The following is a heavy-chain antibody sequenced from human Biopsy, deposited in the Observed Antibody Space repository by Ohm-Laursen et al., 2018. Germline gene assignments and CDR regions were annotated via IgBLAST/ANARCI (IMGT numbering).Heavy chain of an antibody. CDR1: GYTFISYS. CDR3: ARGEVTFGELIVSLDS. CDR2: IRPLNGDT. J-gene: IGHJ4*02. D-gene: IGHD3-16*02. Sequence: SVTVSCKTSGYTFISYSINWVRQAPGQGLEWMGWIRPLNGDTKYGQKFQDRVTMTTDTSTSTVYMELASLRSDDTAVYYCARGEVTFGELIVSLDSWGQGTLVTVSS. V-gene: IGHV1-18*01.